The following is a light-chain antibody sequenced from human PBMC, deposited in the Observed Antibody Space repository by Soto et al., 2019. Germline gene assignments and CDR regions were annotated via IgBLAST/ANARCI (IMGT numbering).Light chain of an antibody. Sequence: EIVLTQSPATLSLSPGERATLSCRASQSVSSNHLAWYQQKPGQAPRLLIYGASSRATGAPDRFRGSGSGTDFTLTISRLEPEDFAVYYCQQYSSSHLTFGQGTKWIS. CDR2: GAS. V-gene: IGKV3-20*01. CDR1: QSVSSNH. J-gene: IGKJ1*01. CDR3: QQYSSSHLT.